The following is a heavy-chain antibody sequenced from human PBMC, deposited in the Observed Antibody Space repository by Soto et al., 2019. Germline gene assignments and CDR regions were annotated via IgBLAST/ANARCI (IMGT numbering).Heavy chain of an antibody. CDR2: IYYSGRT. CDR1: GGSISSNDYY. V-gene: IGHV4-30-4*01. Sequence: PSETLSLTCTVSGGSISSNDYYWSWVRQPPGKGLEWIGNIYYSGRTYYNPSLKSRVTISVDTSKNQFFLSPSSVTAADTAVHYCARAPMIQVVDAFDIWGHGTLVTVSS. D-gene: IGHD3-22*01. J-gene: IGHJ3*02. CDR3: ARAPMIQVVDAFDI.